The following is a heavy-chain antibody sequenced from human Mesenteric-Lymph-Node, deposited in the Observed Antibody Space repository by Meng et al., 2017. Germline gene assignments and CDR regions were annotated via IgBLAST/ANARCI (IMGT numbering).Heavy chain of an antibody. V-gene: IGHV3-15*01. CDR1: GFTFSNAW. D-gene: IGHD3-10*01. CDR2: VKSKTDGATI. Sequence: EGQLGESGGGLVKPGGSLRLSCAASGFTFSNAWMTWVRLAPGKGLEWVARVKSKTDGATIDYAAPVEGRFTISRDDSKNTLYLQMNSLKTEDTAVYYCTTFRFGYWGQGALVTVSS. J-gene: IGHJ4*02. CDR3: TTFRFGY.